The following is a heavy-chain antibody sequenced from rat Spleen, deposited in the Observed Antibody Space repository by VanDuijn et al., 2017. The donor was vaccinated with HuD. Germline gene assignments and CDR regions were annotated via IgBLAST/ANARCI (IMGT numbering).Heavy chain of an antibody. V-gene: IGHV5S10*01. CDR3: TTAILSYVMDA. Sequence: EVQLVESGGGLVQPGNSLKLSCAASGFTFSDYAMAWVRQSPKKGLEWVATIIYDGSSTYYRDSVKGRFTISRDNAKSTLYLQMDSLRSEDTATYYCTTAILSYVMDAWGQGASVTVSS. CDR1: GFTFSDYA. J-gene: IGHJ4*01. CDR2: IIYDGSST. D-gene: IGHD1-7*01.